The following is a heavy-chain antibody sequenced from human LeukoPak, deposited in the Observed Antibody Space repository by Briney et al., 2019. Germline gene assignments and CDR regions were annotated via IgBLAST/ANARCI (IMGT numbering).Heavy chain of an antibody. D-gene: IGHD5-24*01. V-gene: IGHV3-23*01. CDR2: ISGGGNYI. Sequence: GGSLRLSCADSGFTFNTYAMTWVRQAPGKGLEWVSAISGGGNYIYYTDSVKGRFTTSRDNSKNTLYLQMSSLRAEDTAVYFCAKNRATGLAFYDSWGQGTQVTVSS. J-gene: IGHJ4*02. CDR1: GFTFNTYA. CDR3: AKNRATGLAFYDS.